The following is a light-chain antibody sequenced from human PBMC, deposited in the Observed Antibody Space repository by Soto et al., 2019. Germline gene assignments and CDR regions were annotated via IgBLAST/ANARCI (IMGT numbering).Light chain of an antibody. V-gene: IGKV3-20*01. CDR1: QSVSSRY. Sequence: EIVLTQSPGTLSLSPGERATLSCRASQSVSSRYLAWYQQKVGQAPRLLIYAASSRATGIADRFSGSGSGTDITLTISRLEPEDFAVYYCQQYGSSYTFGQGTKLEIK. J-gene: IGKJ2*01. CDR3: QQYGSSYT. CDR2: AAS.